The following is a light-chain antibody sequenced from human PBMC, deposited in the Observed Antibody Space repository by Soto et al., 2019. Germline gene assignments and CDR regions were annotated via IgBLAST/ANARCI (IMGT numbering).Light chain of an antibody. V-gene: IGKV3-15*01. J-gene: IGKJ1*01. CDR3: QQYNNWPV. CDR2: SAS. Sequence: TQSPATLSLSPGERATLSCRASQSVSSNLAWYQQKPGQAPRLLIYSASTRATGIPSRFSGSGSGTEFTLTISSLQSEDFAVYYCQQYNNWPVFGQGTKVDIK. CDR1: QSVSSN.